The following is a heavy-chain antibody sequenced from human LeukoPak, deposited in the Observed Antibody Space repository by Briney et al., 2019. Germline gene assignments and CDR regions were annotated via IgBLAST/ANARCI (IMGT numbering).Heavy chain of an antibody. CDR1: GGTFSSYA. V-gene: IGHV1-69*13. CDR2: IIPIFGTA. J-gene: IGHJ4*02. D-gene: IGHD4-17*01. CDR3: ARDFATVTIGGYFDY. Sequence: SVKVSCKASGGTFSSYAISWVRQAPGQGLEWMGGIIPIFGTASYAQKFQGRVTITADESTSTAYMELSSLRSEDTAVYYCARDFATVTIGGYFDYWGQGTLVTVSS.